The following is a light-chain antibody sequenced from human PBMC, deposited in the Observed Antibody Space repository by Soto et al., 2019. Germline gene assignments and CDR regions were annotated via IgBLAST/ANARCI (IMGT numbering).Light chain of an antibody. CDR1: SSDVGGYNY. CDR3: SSYTSSSNVV. CDR2: EVS. Sequence: QSALTQPASVSGSPGQSITISCTGTSSDVGGYNYVSWYQQHPGKAPKLMIYEVSNRPSGVSNRFSGSKSGNTAPLTISGLQAEDEADYYCSSYTSSSNVVFGGGTKLPVL. V-gene: IGLV2-14*01. J-gene: IGLJ2*01.